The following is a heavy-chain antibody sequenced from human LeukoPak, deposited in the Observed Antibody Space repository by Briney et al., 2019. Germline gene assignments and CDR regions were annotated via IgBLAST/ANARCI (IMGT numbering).Heavy chain of an antibody. CDR2: ISWNSGSI. Sequence: GRSLRLSCAASGFTFDDYAMHWVRQAPGKGLEWVSGISWNSGSIGYVDSVKGRFTISRDNAKNSLYLQMNSLRAEDTAVYYCARAQWELLPFDYWGQGTLVTVSS. J-gene: IGHJ4*02. V-gene: IGHV3-9*01. D-gene: IGHD1-26*01. CDR1: GFTFDDYA. CDR3: ARAQWELLPFDY.